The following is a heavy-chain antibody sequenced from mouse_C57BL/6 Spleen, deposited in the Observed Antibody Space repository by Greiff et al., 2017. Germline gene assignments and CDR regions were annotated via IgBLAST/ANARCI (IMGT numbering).Heavy chain of an antibody. V-gene: IGHV2-2*01. CDR2: IWSGGST. CDR1: GFSLTSYG. Sequence: QVQLKQSGPGLVQPSQSLSITCTVSGFSLTSYGVHWVRQSPGKGLEWLGVIWSGGSTDYNAAFISRLSISKDNSKSQVFFKMNSLQADDTAIYYCARGVYYGSLDYGGQGTTLTVSS. D-gene: IGHD1-1*01. CDR3: ARGVYYGSLDY. J-gene: IGHJ2*01.